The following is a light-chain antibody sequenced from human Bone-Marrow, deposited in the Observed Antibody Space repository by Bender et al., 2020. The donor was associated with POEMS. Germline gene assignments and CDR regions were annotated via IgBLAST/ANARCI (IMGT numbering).Light chain of an antibody. J-gene: IGLJ3*02. Sequence: SYEVTQPPSVSVSPGQTATLTCSGDDLGNKFTCWYQQKPCQSPVLLIYQDTVRPSGIPERFSGSNSGNTATLTISGTQATDEADYYCQAWDSHTAGTAGVFGGGTLLTVL. CDR3: QAWDSHTAGTAGV. V-gene: IGLV3-1*01. CDR1: DLGNKF. CDR2: QDT.